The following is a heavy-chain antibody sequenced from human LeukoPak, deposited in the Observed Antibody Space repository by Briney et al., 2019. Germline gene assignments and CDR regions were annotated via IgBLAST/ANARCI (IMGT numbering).Heavy chain of an antibody. V-gene: IGHV1-18*01. D-gene: IGHD3-10*01. CDR2: INAYNGNA. CDR1: GYTFTSYA. J-gene: IGHJ6*02. CDR3: ARAGGVNYYGMDV. Sequence: GASVKVSCKASGYTFTSYALSWVRQAPGQGLEWMGWINAYNGNANYAQILQGRVTMTTDTSTTTAYMELRSLRSDDTAVYYCARAGGVNYYGMDVWGQGTTVTVSS.